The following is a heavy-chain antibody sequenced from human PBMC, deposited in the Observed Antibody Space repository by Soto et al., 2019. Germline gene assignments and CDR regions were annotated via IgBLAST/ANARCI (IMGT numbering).Heavy chain of an antibody. CDR3: ARVPHYDYIWGSYRERAYYYYMDV. CDR1: GFTFSSYS. Sequence: GGSLRLSCAASGFTFSSYSMNWVRQAPGKGLEWVSYISSSSSTIYYADSVKGRFTISRDNAKNSLYLQMNSLRAEDTAVYYCARVPHYDYIWGSYRERAYYYYMDVWGKGTTVTVSS. CDR2: ISSSSSTI. V-gene: IGHV3-48*01. D-gene: IGHD3-16*02. J-gene: IGHJ6*03.